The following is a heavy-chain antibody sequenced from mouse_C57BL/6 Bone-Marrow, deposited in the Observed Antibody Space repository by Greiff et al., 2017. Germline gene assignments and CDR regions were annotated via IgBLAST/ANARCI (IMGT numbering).Heavy chain of an antibody. CDR2: IDPSDSYT. CDR1: GYTFTSYW. D-gene: IGHD2-5*01. V-gene: IGHV1-69*01. CDR3: ARDYYSNNYYAMDY. Sequence: VQLQQPGAELVMPGASVKLSCKASGYTFTSYWMHWVKQRPGQGLEWIGEIDPSDSYTNYNQKFKGKSTLTVDKPSSTAYMQLSSLTSEDSAVYYCARDYYSNNYYAMDYWGQGTSVTVSS. J-gene: IGHJ4*01.